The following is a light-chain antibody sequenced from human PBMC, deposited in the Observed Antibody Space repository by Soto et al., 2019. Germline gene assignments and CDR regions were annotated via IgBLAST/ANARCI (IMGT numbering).Light chain of an antibody. CDR3: QQYGRSPAT. J-gene: IGKJ1*01. CDR2: GAS. CDR1: QSVSSNY. V-gene: IGKV3-20*01. Sequence: IVLTQSPGTLSLSPGERATLSCRASQSVSSNYLAWYQQKPGQAPRLLIFGASSRASGIPDRFSGSGSGTDFTLTIGRLEPEDFAVYYCQQYGRSPATFGQGTNVDIK.